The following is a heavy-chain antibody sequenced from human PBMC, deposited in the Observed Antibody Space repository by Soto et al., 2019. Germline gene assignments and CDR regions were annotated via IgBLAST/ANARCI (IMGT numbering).Heavy chain of an antibody. D-gene: IGHD3-9*01. Sequence: TLSLTCSVSGDSITGYYWGWIRQPPGKGLEWIGSIIYSSGSTNYSPSLKSRVTISLDTSKNQFSLKLSSVTAADTAVYYCARGNFYYDSLTGFYPGYYFDYWGQGTRVTVSS. CDR1: GDSITGYY. CDR2: IIYSSGST. CDR3: ARGNFYYDSLTGFYPGYYFDY. J-gene: IGHJ4*02. V-gene: IGHV4-59*01.